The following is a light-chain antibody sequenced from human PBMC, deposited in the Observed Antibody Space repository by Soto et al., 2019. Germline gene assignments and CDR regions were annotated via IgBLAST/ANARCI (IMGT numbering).Light chain of an antibody. CDR2: EVS. V-gene: IGLV2-8*01. CDR3: SSYAGSTFYV. Sequence: FALTKRPFAPGSPGQPGTTSCSGPSRAVGGYIYVSWYQQHPGKAPKLMIYEVSKRPSGVPDRFSGSKSGNTASLTVSGRQAKDEADYYCSSYAGSTFYVLGTGTKVTVL. J-gene: IGLJ1*01. CDR1: SRAVGGYIY.